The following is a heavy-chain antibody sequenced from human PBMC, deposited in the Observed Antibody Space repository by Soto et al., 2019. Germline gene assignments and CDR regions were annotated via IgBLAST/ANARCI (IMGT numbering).Heavy chain of an antibody. CDR2: INHSGST. J-gene: IGHJ4*02. CDR1: GGSFSGYY. V-gene: IGHV4-34*01. Sequence: QVQLQQWGAGLLKPSETLSLTCAVYGGSFSGYYWSWIRQPPGKGLEWIGEINHSGSTNYNPSLKSRVTISVDTSKTQFSLKLSSVTAADTAVYYCAREFGTGTTQMRIDYWGQGTLVTVSS. CDR3: AREFGTGTTQMRIDY. D-gene: IGHD1-1*01.